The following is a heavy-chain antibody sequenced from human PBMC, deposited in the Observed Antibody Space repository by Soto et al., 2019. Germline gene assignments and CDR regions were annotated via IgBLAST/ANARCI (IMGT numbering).Heavy chain of an antibody. V-gene: IGHV3-23*01. Sequence: EVQLLESGGGLVQPGGSLRLSCAASGFTFSSYAMSWVRQAPGKGLEWVSAISGSGGSTYYADSVKGRFTISRDNSKNTLYLQMNSLRPEDTAVYYCAAPGIAVAGTFFSPFDYWGQGTLVTVSS. D-gene: IGHD6-19*01. J-gene: IGHJ4*02. CDR1: GFTFSSYA. CDR3: AAPGIAVAGTFFSPFDY. CDR2: ISGSGGST.